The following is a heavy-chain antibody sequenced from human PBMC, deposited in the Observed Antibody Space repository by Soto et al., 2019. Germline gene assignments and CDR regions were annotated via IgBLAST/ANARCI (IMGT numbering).Heavy chain of an antibody. V-gene: IGHV3-33*06. CDR2: TWYDGSNK. CDR3: AKGGGPNYGDAFDI. CDR1: GFTFSSYV. Sequence: QVQLVESGGGVVQPGRPLRLSCAASGFTFSSYVMHWVRQAPGKGLEWVAITWYDGSNKYYAESVKGRFTISRDNSKKVMYLQTNSLRAEDTAVYYCAKGGGPNYGDAFDIWAQGTMVTVSS. D-gene: IGHD3-16*01. J-gene: IGHJ3*02.